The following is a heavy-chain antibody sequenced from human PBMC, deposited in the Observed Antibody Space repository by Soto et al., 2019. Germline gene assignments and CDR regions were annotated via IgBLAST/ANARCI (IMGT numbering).Heavy chain of an antibody. CDR3: ARLEGLATIPYYFDF. CDR2: IYYRGNA. D-gene: IGHD3-9*01. V-gene: IGHV4-39*01. Sequence: SQTLSLTCSVSDDSMNGDKYYWGWIRQPPGKGLEWIGSIYYRGNAYYNPSLQTRVTISLDKSRSQFSLKLSSVTAADSAVYFCARLEGLATIPYYFDFWGPGDLVTGSS. CDR1: DDSMNGDKYY. J-gene: IGHJ4*02.